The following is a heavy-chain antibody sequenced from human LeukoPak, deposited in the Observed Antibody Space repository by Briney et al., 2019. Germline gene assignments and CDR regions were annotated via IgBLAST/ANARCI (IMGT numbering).Heavy chain of an antibody. CDR2: INHSVST. CDR3: ARGYSSSWYNWFDP. CDR1: GGSFSGYY. Sequence: PSETLSLTCAVYGGSFSGYYWSWIRQPPGKGLDWIGEINHSVSTNYNPSLKSRVTISVDTSKNQLSLKLSSVTAADTAVYYCARGYSSSWYNWFDPWGQGTLVTVSS. D-gene: IGHD6-13*01. V-gene: IGHV4-34*01. J-gene: IGHJ5*02.